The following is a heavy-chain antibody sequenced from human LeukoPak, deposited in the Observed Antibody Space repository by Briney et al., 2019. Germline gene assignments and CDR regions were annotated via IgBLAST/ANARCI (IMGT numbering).Heavy chain of an antibody. Sequence: PGGSLRLSCAASGFTFSSYWMSWVRQAPGKGLEWVANIKQDGSEKYYVDSVKGRFTISRDNAKNSLYLQMNSLRAEDTAVYYCARDDGSYYYYGMDVRGQGTTVTVSS. CDR1: GFTFSSYW. CDR2: IKQDGSEK. D-gene: IGHD5-24*01. CDR3: ARDDGSYYYYGMDV. V-gene: IGHV3-7*04. J-gene: IGHJ6*02.